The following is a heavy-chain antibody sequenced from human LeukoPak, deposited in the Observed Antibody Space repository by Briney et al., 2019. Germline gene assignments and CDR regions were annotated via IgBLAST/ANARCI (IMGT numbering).Heavy chain of an antibody. CDR2: IYYSGSA. CDR3: ARHSYDYDSSGYHYYFDY. J-gene: IGHJ4*02. CDR1: GGSIISPSDY. Sequence: PSETLSLTCSVSGGSIISPSDYWSWIRQPRGKGLEWIGSIYYSGSANYNPSLKSRVTMSVDTSKNQFSLKLSSVTATDTAVYSCARHSYDYDSSGYHYYFDYWGQGTLVTVSS. D-gene: IGHD3-22*01. V-gene: IGHV4-39*01.